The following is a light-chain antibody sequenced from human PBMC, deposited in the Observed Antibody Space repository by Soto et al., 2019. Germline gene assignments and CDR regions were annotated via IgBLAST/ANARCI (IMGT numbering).Light chain of an antibody. V-gene: IGLV2-23*02. Sequence: QSVLTQPASVSGSPGQSITISCTGTSSDVGGYAYVSWYQQYPGKAPKLVISEVSKRPSGVSHRFSGSRSGNTASLTISGLQAEDEADYYCCSFAGSGTQYVFGTGTKLTVL. CDR2: EVS. J-gene: IGLJ1*01. CDR3: CSFAGSGTQYV. CDR1: SSDVGGYAY.